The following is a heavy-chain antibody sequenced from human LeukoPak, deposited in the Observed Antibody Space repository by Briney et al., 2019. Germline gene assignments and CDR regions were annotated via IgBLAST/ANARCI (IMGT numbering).Heavy chain of an antibody. J-gene: IGHJ4*02. CDR2: ISGSGSGT. D-gene: IGHD3-10*01. Sequence: GGSLRLSCAASGFTFSSYAMSWVRQAPGKGLYWVSAISGSGSGTYYADSVKGRFTISRDNSKNTLYLQMNSLRAEDTAIYYCAKPYYYGSGTYYLFDYWGQGTLVTVSS. V-gene: IGHV3-23*01. CDR3: AKPYYYGSGTYYLFDY. CDR1: GFTFSSYA.